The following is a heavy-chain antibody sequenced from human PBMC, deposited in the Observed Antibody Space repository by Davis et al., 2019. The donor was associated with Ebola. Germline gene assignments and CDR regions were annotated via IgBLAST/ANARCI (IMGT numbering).Heavy chain of an antibody. CDR3: ARESTAMLTGWFDP. Sequence: SETLSLTCAVYGGSFSGYYWSWIRQPPGKGLEWIGEINHSGSTNYNPSLKSRVTISVDRSKNQFSLKLSSVTAADTAVYYCARESTAMLTGWFDPWGQGTLVTVSS. V-gene: IGHV4-34*01. CDR1: GGSFSGYY. J-gene: IGHJ5*02. D-gene: IGHD5-18*01. CDR2: INHSGST.